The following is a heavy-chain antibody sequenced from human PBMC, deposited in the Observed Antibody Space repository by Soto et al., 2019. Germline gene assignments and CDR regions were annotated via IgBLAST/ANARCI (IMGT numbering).Heavy chain of an antibody. J-gene: IGHJ6*02. V-gene: IGHV1-58*01. CDR2: IVVGSGNT. Sequence: GASVKVSCKASGFTFTSSAGQWVRQARGQRLEWIGWIVVGSGNTNYAQKFQERVTITRDMSTSTAYMELSSLRSEDTAVYCCAAVGYDILTGYLPMDVWGQGTTVTVSS. CDR3: AAVGYDILTGYLPMDV. D-gene: IGHD3-9*01. CDR1: GFTFTSSA.